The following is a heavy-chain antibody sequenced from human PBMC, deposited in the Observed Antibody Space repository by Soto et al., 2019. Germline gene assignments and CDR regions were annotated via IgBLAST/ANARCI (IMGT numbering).Heavy chain of an antibody. CDR3: ARHYCSSSSCYPYFDY. V-gene: IGHV4-59*08. Sequence: SETLSLTCTVSGGSISGYYWSWILQPPGKGLEWIGYIYYSGSTNYNPSLKSRVTISVDTSKNQFSLKLSSVTAADTAVYYCARHYCSSSSCYPYFDYRGQGTLVTVSS. CDR1: GGSISGYY. D-gene: IGHD2-2*01. CDR2: IYYSGST. J-gene: IGHJ4*02.